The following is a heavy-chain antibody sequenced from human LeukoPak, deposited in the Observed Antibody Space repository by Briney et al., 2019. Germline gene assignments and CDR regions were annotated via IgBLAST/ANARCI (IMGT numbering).Heavy chain of an antibody. CDR2: INHSGST. CDR3: ARGEGTIFGVVTRFFDY. J-gene: IGHJ4*02. CDR1: GGSFSGYY. V-gene: IGHV4-34*01. Sequence: PSETLSLTCAVYGGSFSGYYWSWIRQPPGKGLEWIGEINHSGSTNYNPSLKSRVTISVDTSKNQFSLKLSSVTAADTAVYYCARGEGTIFGVVTRFFDYWGQGTLVTVSS. D-gene: IGHD3-3*01.